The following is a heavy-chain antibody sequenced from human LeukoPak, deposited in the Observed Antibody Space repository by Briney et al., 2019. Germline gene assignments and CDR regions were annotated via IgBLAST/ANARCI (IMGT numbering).Heavy chain of an antibody. Sequence: SETLSLTCAVYGGSFSGYYWSWIRQPPGKGLEWIGEINHSGSTNYNPSLKSRVTISVDTSKNQFSLKLSSVTAADTAVYYCARVGYCSSTGCYVSVDYWGQGTLVTVSS. D-gene: IGHD2-2*01. CDR2: INHSGST. V-gene: IGHV4-34*01. CDR1: GGSFSGYY. CDR3: ARVGYCSSTGCYVSVDY. J-gene: IGHJ4*02.